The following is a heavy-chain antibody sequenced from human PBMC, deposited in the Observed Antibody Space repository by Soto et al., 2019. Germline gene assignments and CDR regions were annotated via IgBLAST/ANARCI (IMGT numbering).Heavy chain of an antibody. CDR2: IIPILGIA. V-gene: IGHV1-69*02. D-gene: IGHD2-8*01. CDR1: GGTFSSYT. Sequence: QVQLVQSGAEVKKPGSSVKVSCKASGGTFSSYTISWVRQAPGQGLEWMGRIIPILGIANYAQKFQGRVTITAVQSTSTTYLELSSLRSEDTAVYYCACPNPQRGYGFLSDYWGQGTLVTVSS. J-gene: IGHJ4*02. CDR3: ACPNPQRGYGFLSDY.